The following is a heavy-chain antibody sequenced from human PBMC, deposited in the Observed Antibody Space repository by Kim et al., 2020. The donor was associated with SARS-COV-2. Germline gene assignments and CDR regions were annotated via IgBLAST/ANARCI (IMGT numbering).Heavy chain of an antibody. Sequence: SETLSLTCTVSGGSISTNYWGWIRQSAGKGLEWIGHIYASGSTDYNASLKSRVAMSVDTSKNQFSLELSSVTAADTAVYFCARGPPRADCGANCYLDYWGQGILVTVSA. CDR2: IYASGST. D-gene: IGHD2-21*01. J-gene: IGHJ4*02. CDR1: GGSISTNY. V-gene: IGHV4-4*07. CDR3: ARGPPRADCGANCYLDY.